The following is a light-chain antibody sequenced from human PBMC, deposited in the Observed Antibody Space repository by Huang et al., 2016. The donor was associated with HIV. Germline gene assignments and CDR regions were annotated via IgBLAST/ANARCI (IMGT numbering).Light chain of an antibody. J-gene: IGKJ4*01. V-gene: IGKV3-15*01. Sequence: EIVMTQSPATLSVSPGERATLSCRASQSVSGNLAWYQPKPGQAPRLLIYGASTRATGIPARFSGSGSGTEFTLTISSLQSEDFAVYYCQQYNDWLTFGGGTKVDIK. CDR2: GAS. CDR1: QSVSGN. CDR3: QQYNDWLT.